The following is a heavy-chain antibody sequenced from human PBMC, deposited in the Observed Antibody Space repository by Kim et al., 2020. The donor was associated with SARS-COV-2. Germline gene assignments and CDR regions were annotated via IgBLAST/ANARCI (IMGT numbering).Heavy chain of an antibody. V-gene: IGHV4-59*08. CDR2: IYYSGST. CDR3: ARHGSAMVRGVIIYYYYGMDV. D-gene: IGHD3-10*01. CDR1: GGSISSYY. Sequence: SETLSLTCTVSGGSISSYYWSWIRQPPGKGLEWIGYIYYSGSTNYNPSLKSRVTISVDTSKNQFSLKLSSVTAADTAVYYCARHGSAMVRGVIIYYYYGMDVWGQGTTVTVSS. J-gene: IGHJ6*02.